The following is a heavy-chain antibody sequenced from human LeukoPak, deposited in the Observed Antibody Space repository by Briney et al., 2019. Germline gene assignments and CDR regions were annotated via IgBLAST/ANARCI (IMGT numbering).Heavy chain of an antibody. CDR1: GGSFSGYY. CDR3: AREALSAFDI. J-gene: IGHJ3*02. Sequence: PSETLSLTCAVYGGSFSGYYWSWIRQPPGKGLEWIGEINHSGSTNYNPSLKSRVTISVDTSKNQFSLKLSSVTAADTAVYYCAREALSAFDIWGQGTMVTVSS. V-gene: IGHV4-34*01. CDR2: INHSGST.